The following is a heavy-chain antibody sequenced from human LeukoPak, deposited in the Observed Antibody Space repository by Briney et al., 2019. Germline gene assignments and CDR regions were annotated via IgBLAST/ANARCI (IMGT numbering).Heavy chain of an antibody. V-gene: IGHV4-59*01. J-gene: IGHJ3*02. CDR2: ISYSGST. Sequence: SETLSLTCTVSGGSFTPYYWRWIRQPPGKGLVWIGHISYSGSTNYNPSLKSRVTVSIDTSKNQVSLKLSSMTAADTAVYYCARGFGGPNAFDIWGQGTMVTVSS. CDR3: ARGFGGPNAFDI. CDR1: GGSFTPYY. D-gene: IGHD3-16*01.